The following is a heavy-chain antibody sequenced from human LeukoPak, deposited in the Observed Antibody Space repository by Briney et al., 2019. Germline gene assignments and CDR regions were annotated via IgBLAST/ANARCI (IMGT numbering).Heavy chain of an antibody. J-gene: IGHJ4*02. CDR1: GYTFSSYG. CDR2: ISAYDGNT. CDR3: ARAVRGYSYAYLPY. Sequence: GASVKVSCKASGYTFSSYGISWVRQAPGQGLEWMGWISAYDGNTNYAQKHQGRVTMTTDTSTSTAYMELRSLRSDDTAVYYCARAVRGYSYAYLPYWGQGTLVTVSS. D-gene: IGHD5-18*01. V-gene: IGHV1-18*01.